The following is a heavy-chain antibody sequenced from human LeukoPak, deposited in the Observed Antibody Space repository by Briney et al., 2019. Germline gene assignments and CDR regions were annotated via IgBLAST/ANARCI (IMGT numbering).Heavy chain of an antibody. J-gene: IGHJ4*02. CDR2: ISYSSGSST. V-gene: IGHV3-23*01. CDR1: GITFSTYG. Sequence: GRSLRLSCAASGITFSTYGMYWVRQAPGKGLEWVSAISYSSGSSTYYADSVKGRFTISRDNSKNTLYLQMNSLRAEDTAVYYCTTNLDNWGQGTLVTVSS. CDR3: TTNLDN.